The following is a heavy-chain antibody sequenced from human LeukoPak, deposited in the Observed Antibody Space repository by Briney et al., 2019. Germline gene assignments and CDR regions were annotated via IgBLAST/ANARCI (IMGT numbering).Heavy chain of an antibody. Sequence: ASVKVSCKASGYTFTSYGISWVRQAPGQGLEWMGWISAYNGNTNYAQKLQGRVTMTTDTSTSTAYMELRSLRSDDTAVYYCARSYSSSWYGGAEYFQHWGQGTLVTVSS. J-gene: IGHJ1*01. V-gene: IGHV1-18*01. CDR2: ISAYNGNT. D-gene: IGHD6-13*01. CDR1: GYTFTSYG. CDR3: ARSYSSSWYGGAEYFQH.